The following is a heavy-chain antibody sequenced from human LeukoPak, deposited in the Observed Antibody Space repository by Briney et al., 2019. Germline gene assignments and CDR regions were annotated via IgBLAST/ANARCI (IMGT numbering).Heavy chain of an antibody. CDR1: GFTFSNYA. D-gene: IGHD6-13*01. CDR2: LRGDGET. J-gene: IGHJ6*02. Sequence: PGGSLRLSCAASGFTFSNYAMSWVRQAPAGGLEWVSSLRGDGETFYADSVKGRFTLSRDNAKNSLYLQMNSLRAEDTAVYYCARGEGDSSSWYGDYYYGMDVWGQGTTVTVSS. V-gene: IGHV3-69-1*01. CDR3: ARGEGDSSSWYGDYYYGMDV.